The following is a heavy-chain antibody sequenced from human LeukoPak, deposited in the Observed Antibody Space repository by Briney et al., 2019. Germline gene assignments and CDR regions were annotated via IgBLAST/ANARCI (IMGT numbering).Heavy chain of an antibody. CDR3: ARVPDYYGSGGRDSY. CDR1: GFTFSSYT. CDR2: ITSSSSYI. V-gene: IGHV3-21*01. D-gene: IGHD3-10*01. Sequence: GGSLRLSCAASGFTFSSYTMNWVRHAPGKGLEWVSSITSSSSYIYYADSVKGRFTISRDNAKNSLYLQMSSLRAEDTAVYFCARVPDYYGSGGRDSYWGQGTLVTVSS. J-gene: IGHJ4*02.